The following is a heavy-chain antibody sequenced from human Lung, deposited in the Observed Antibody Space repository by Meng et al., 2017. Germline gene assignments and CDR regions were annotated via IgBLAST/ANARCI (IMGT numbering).Heavy chain of an antibody. V-gene: IGHV4-34*01. CDR3: AGGPTTMAHDFNY. J-gene: IGHJ4*02. CDR1: GGSFSDYY. D-gene: IGHD4-11*01. CDR2: INHSGST. Sequence: HAQLQPLGGSLLKPSEPLSRPCVVAGGSFSDYYWSWIRQPPGKGLEWIGEINHSGSTNYNPSLESRATISVDTSQNNLSLKLSSVTAADSAVYYCAGGPTTMAHDFNYWGQGTLVTVSS.